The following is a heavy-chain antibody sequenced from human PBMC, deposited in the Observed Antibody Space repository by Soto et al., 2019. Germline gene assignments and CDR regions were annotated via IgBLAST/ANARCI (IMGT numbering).Heavy chain of an antibody. CDR3: ARAFNKPNSNYMDG. Sequence: EVQLVESGGGLVQPGGSLRLSCAASGFTFSSYAMHWVRQAPGKGLEYVSAISSNGGSTYYANSVKGRFTISIDYSKNTLYLQMGSLRAEDLAEYYCARAFNKPNSNYMDGWGKGTTVTVSS. D-gene: IGHD7-27*01. V-gene: IGHV3-64*01. CDR1: GFTFSSYA. CDR2: ISSNGGST. J-gene: IGHJ6*03.